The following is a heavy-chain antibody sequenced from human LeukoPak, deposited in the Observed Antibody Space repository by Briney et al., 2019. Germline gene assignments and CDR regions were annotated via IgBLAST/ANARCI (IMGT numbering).Heavy chain of an antibody. CDR2: VYYSGTT. CDR3: ARQFHGRGYVDDF. D-gene: IGHD1-1*01. Sequence: SETRSLACSLASGSISSSSYYWGWIRRPPGKGLEWIASVYYSGTTHYNPSLKSRVTTSVDTSKNQFSLKLSAVTAADPAVYYCARQFHGRGYVDDFWGQGTLVTVSS. V-gene: IGHV4-39*01. CDR1: SGSISSSSYY. J-gene: IGHJ4*02.